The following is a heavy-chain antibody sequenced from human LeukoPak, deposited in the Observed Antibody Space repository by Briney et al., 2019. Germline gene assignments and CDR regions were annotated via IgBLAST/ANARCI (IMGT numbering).Heavy chain of an antibody. V-gene: IGHV4-34*01. Sequence: SETLSLTCAVYGGSFSGYYWSWIRQPPGKGLEWIGEINHSGSTNYNPSLKSRVTISVDTSMNQFSLKLSSVTAADTAVYYCARGGSILRYFDWLLSNSDYWGQGTLVTVSS. CDR1: GGSFSGYY. D-gene: IGHD3-9*01. CDR3: ARGGSILRYFDWLLSNSDY. CDR2: INHSGST. J-gene: IGHJ4*02.